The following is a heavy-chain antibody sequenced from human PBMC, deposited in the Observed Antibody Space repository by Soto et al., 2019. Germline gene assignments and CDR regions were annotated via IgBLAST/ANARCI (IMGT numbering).Heavy chain of an antibody. CDR2: IYYSGST. Sequence: SETLSLTCTVSGGSISSSSYYWGWIRQPPGKGLEWIGSIYYSGSTYYNPSLKSRVTISVATSKNQFSLKLSSVTAADTAVYYCARTRGYSYGYYFDYWGQGTLVTVSS. CDR3: ARTRGYSYGYYFDY. CDR1: GGSISSSSYY. J-gene: IGHJ4*02. V-gene: IGHV4-39*01. D-gene: IGHD5-18*01.